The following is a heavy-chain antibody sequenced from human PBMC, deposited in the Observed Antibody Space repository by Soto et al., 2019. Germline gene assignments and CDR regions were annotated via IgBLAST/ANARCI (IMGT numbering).Heavy chain of an antibody. CDR3: ARHGSGYDLLRGFYFDY. Sequence: PSETLSLTCTVSGGSISSYYWSWIRQPPGKGLEWIGYIYYSGSTNYNPSLKSQVTISVDTSKNQFSLKLSSVTAADTAVYYCARHGSGYDLLRGFYFDYWGQGTLVTVSS. CDR2: IYYSGST. CDR1: GGSISSYY. D-gene: IGHD5-12*01. J-gene: IGHJ4*02. V-gene: IGHV4-59*08.